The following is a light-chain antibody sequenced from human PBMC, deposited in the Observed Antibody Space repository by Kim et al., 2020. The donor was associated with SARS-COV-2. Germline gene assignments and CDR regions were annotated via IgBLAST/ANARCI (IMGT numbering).Light chain of an antibody. CDR1: QGISNS. Sequence: ASVGDRVTITCRASQGISNSLALYRQKPGKVPMLLIYGASTLRSGVPSRFRGSGSGTDFTLTISSLQPEDAATYYCQKYNSAPWTFGQGTKVEIK. V-gene: IGKV1-27*01. J-gene: IGKJ1*01. CDR3: QKYNSAPWT. CDR2: GAS.